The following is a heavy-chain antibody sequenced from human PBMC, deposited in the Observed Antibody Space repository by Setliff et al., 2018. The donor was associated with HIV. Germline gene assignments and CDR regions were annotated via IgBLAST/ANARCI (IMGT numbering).Heavy chain of an antibody. J-gene: IGHJ4*02. V-gene: IGHV4-34*01. D-gene: IGHD1-26*01. Sequence: PSETLSLTCAVHGASLSDYYWNWIRQSPGKGLEWIGEINHRGGTNYNPTFKNRLAMSVDPSKNQFSLKLSSVTAADTAVYYCARDPIGGPFDYWGQGTLVTVSS. CDR3: ARDPIGGPFDY. CDR2: INHRGGT. CDR1: GASLSDYY.